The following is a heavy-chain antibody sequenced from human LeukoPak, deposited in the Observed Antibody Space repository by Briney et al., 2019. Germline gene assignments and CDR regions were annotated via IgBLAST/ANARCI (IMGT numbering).Heavy chain of an antibody. J-gene: IGHJ4*02. V-gene: IGHV1-2*02. D-gene: IGHD5-12*01. CDR2: INPNSGGT. CDR1: GYTFTDYS. CDR3: ARGRLSGYGAD. Sequence: GASVSVSCTASGYTFTDYSMHGVRQAPGQGLEWMGWINPNSGGTNFAQKFQSRVTMTRDTSISTAYMELSSLTSDDTAVYYCARGRLSGYGADWGQGTLVTVSS.